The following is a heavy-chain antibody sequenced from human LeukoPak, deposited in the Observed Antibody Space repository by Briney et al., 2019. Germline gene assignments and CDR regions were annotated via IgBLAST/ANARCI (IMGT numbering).Heavy chain of an antibody. D-gene: IGHD3-10*01. V-gene: IGHV1-24*01. CDR3: ATDIWGGEALMTYYFDY. J-gene: IGHJ4*02. CDR2: FDPEDGEP. CDR1: GYTLTELS. Sequence: SVKVSGMVSGYTLTELSMHWLRQAPGKGLDWMGCFDPEDGEPIYAQKFQGRVTMTEDTSTDTAYMELGSLRSEDTAVYYCATDIWGGEALMTYYFDYWGQGTLVTVSS.